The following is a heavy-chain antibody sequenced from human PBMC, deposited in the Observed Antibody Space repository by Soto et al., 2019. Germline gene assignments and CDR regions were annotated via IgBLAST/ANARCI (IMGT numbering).Heavy chain of an antibody. CDR3: ARDPLSSSSPYYYYGMDV. CDR1: GYTFTNFG. V-gene: IGHV1-2*04. Sequence: ASVKVSCKASGYTFTNFGISWVRQAPGQGLEWMGWINPNSGGTNYAQKFQGWVTMTRDTSISTAYMELSRLRSDDTAVYYCARDPLSSSSPYYYYGMDVWGQGTTVTVFS. D-gene: IGHD6-6*01. CDR2: INPNSGGT. J-gene: IGHJ6*02.